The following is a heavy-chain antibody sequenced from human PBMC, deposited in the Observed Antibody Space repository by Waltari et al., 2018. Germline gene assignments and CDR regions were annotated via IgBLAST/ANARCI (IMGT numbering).Heavy chain of an antibody. Sequence: QLHLQESGSGLVKPSETLSLTCTVSGDSISSSSYYWGWIRQPPGKGLGWIGSIYYSGSTYYNPSLKSRVTISVDTSKNQFSLKLSSVTAADTAVYYCATLDILTGYYAFDIWGQGTMVTVSS. CDR3: ATLDILTGYYAFDI. V-gene: IGHV4-39*07. D-gene: IGHD3-9*01. J-gene: IGHJ3*02. CDR2: IYYSGST. CDR1: GDSISSSSYY.